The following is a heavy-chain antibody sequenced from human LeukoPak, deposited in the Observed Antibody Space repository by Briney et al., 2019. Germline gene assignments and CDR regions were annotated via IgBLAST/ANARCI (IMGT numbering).Heavy chain of an antibody. CDR1: GGTFSSYA. CDR3: ARGVVGYFDWLLSFDY. D-gene: IGHD3-9*01. Sequence: SVKVSCKASGGTFSSYAISWVRQAPGQGLEWMGGIIPIFGTANYAQKFQGRVTITADESTSTAYMELSSLRSEDTAVYYCARGVVGYFDWLLSFDYWGQGTLVTVSS. V-gene: IGHV1-69*13. CDR2: IIPIFGTA. J-gene: IGHJ4*02.